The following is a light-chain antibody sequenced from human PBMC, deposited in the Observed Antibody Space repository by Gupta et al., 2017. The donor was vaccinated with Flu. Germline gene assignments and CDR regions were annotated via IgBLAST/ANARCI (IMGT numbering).Light chain of an antibody. CDR3: AAWDDSMSGWV. V-gene: IGLV1-47*02. CDR1: SSNIGSNY. Sequence: QSVLTQPPSASGTPGQGVTISCSGSSSNIGSNYVYWYQQLPGPAPKLLIYSNNQRPSGVPDRFSGSNSGTTASLAISGVRAEDEADYYCAAWDDSMSGWVFGGGTKLTVL. J-gene: IGLJ3*02. CDR2: SNN.